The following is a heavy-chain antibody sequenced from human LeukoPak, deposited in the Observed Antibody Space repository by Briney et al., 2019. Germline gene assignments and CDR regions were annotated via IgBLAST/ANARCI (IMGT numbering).Heavy chain of an antibody. CDR2: ISASWVYT. J-gene: IGHJ3*01. CDR1: RFIFSKYA. Sequence: PGGSLRLSCAASRFIFSKYAMSWVSQAPGRGREWVSGISASWVYTYYAESVKGRFTVSRDNYKSTLYLQIDSLRACDTAVYYCAKPGGLESGTSNYAVHVCGQGTMVTVSS. D-gene: IGHD1-26*01. V-gene: IGHV3-23*01. CDR3: AKPGGLESGTSNYAVHV.